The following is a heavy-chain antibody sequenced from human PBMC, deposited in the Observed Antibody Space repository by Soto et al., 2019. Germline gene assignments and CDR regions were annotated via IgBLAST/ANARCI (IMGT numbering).Heavy chain of an antibody. CDR2: ISSSSSYI. V-gene: IGHV3-21*01. CDR3: AREAVAVAGTNHLDY. D-gene: IGHD6-19*01. CDR1: GFTFSSYS. Sequence: GGSLRLSCAASGFTFSSYSMNWVRQAPGKGLEWVSSISSSSSYIYYADSVKGRFTISRDNAKNSLYLQMNSLRAEDTAVYYCAREAVAVAGTNHLDYWGQGTLVTVSS. J-gene: IGHJ4*02.